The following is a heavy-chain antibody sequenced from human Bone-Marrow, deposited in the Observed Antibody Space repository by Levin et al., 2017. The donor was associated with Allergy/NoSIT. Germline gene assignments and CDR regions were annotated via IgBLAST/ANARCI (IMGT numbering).Heavy chain of an antibody. CDR1: THSFTSYW. CDR3: ARVIAAAGTLNYGMDV. Sequence: HGESLKISCKGSTHSFTSYWIGWVRQMPGKGLEWMGIIYPGDSDTRYSPSFQGQVTISAEKSISTAYLQWSSLKASDTAMYYCARVIAAAGTLNYGMDVWGQGTTVTVSS. J-gene: IGHJ6*02. V-gene: IGHV5-51*01. D-gene: IGHD6-13*01. CDR2: IYPGDSDT.